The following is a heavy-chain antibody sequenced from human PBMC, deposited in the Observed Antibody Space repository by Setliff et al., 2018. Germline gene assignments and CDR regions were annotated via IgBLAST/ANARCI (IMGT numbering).Heavy chain of an antibody. CDR3: ARVRDCSGGICHRGFHHYMDV. J-gene: IGHJ6*03. D-gene: IGHD2-15*01. V-gene: IGHV1-69*13. Sequence: SVKVSCKASGGTFSSYAIDWVRQAPGQGLEWMGGIIPMFGTTNYAQRFLGRVTITADESTTTAYLELSSLRSEDTAVYYCARVRDCSGGICHRGFHHYMDVWGKGTTVTVSS. CDR2: IIPMFGTT. CDR1: GGTFSSYA.